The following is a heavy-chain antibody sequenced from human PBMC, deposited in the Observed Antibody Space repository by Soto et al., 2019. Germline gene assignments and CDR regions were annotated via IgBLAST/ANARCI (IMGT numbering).Heavy chain of an antibody. V-gene: IGHV3-23*01. J-gene: IGHJ3*02. CDR2: ISGSGGST. Sequence: PGGSLRLSCAASGFTFSSYAMSWVRQAPGKGLEWVSAISGSGGSTYYADSVKGRFTISRDNSKNTLYLQMNSLRAEDTAVYYCAKERKYYYDSSGYYPDAFDIWGQGTMVTVSS. D-gene: IGHD3-22*01. CDR3: AKERKYYYDSSGYYPDAFDI. CDR1: GFTFSSYA.